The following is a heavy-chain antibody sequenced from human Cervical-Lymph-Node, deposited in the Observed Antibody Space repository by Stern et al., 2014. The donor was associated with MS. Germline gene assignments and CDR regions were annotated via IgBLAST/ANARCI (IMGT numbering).Heavy chain of an antibody. J-gene: IGHJ4*02. V-gene: IGHV2-70*13. Sequence: QVTLKESGPALVKPTQTLTLTCSFSGFSLSPRGMSVSWIRQPPGKALEWLALIDRDYDKYYSTSLKTRLTISKDTSKNQVVLTMTNMDPVDTATYYCASTGASANVFDSWGQGTLVTVSS. CDR1: GFSLSPRGMS. CDR3: ASTGASANVFDS. CDR2: IDRDYDK. D-gene: IGHD3-3*01.